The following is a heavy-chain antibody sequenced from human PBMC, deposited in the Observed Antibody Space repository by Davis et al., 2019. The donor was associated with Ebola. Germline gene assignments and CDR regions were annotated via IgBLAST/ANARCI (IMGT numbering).Heavy chain of an antibody. J-gene: IGHJ3*02. D-gene: IGHD3-22*01. CDR1: GFTVSGNY. CDR2: ISSDSYFI. Sequence: GGSLRPSCAASGFTVSGNYMSWVRQAPGKGLEWVSSISSDSYFIYYADPLKGRFTISRDNAKNSLYLQLNSLRREDTSVYHCARGGYYDSSGYSHDAFDIWGQGTRVTVSS. V-gene: IGHV3-21*01. CDR3: ARGGYYDSSGYSHDAFDI.